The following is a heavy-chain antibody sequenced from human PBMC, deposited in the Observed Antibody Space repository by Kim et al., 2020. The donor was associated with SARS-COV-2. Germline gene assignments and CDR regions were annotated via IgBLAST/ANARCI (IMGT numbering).Heavy chain of an antibody. CDR2: GST. CDR3: ARGGNWFDP. V-gene: IGHV4-59*09. J-gene: IGHJ5*02. Sequence: GSTNTNPALKSRVTRSVDTSKNQFSLKLSSVTAADTAVYYCARGGNWFDPWGQGTLVTVSS.